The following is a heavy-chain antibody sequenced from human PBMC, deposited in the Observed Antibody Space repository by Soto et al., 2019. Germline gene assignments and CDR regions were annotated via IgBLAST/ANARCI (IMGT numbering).Heavy chain of an antibody. CDR2: MFYGGST. D-gene: IGHD3-10*01. CDR3: ATTGMGITLYYYYHGMDV. CDR1: GFTVSTHY. Sequence: EVQLVESGGGLVQPGGSLRLSCAASGFTVSTHYMTWVRQAAGKGLEWVSVMFYGGSTYYADSVKGRFTISRDDSESTLYLQMNSLRAEDTAVYYCATTGMGITLYYYYHGMDVWGQGTTVTVSS. J-gene: IGHJ6*02. V-gene: IGHV3-66*01.